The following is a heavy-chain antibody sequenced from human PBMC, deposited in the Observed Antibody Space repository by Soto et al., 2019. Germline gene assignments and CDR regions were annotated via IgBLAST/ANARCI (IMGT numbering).Heavy chain of an antibody. CDR1: GGSFSGYY. CDR2: INHSGST. V-gene: IGHV4-34*01. D-gene: IGHD3-10*01. J-gene: IGHJ6*02. CDR3: ARGGRVRITMVRGLPYRLAV. Sequence: PSETLSLTCAVYGGSFSGYYWSWIRQPPGKGLEWIGEINHSGSTNYNPSLKSRVTISVDTSKNQFSLKLSSVTAADTAVYYCARGGRVRITMVRGLPYRLAVWGQGTTVTVSS.